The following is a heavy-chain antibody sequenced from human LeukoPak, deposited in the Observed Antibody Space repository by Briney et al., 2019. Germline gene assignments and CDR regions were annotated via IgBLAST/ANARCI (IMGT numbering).Heavy chain of an antibody. J-gene: IGHJ4*02. CDR1: GYIFTGHY. CDR3: ARDARYSSVWYMETRPDY. Sequence: ASVTVSCKASGYIFTGHYMQWVRQAPGQGLEWMGWINLKNGDTKYAQKFQGRVTMTRDTSISTAYLELSRLRSDDTAVYYCARDARYSSVWYMETRPDYWGEGTLVTVSS. CDR2: INLKNGDT. V-gene: IGHV1-2*02. D-gene: IGHD6-19*01.